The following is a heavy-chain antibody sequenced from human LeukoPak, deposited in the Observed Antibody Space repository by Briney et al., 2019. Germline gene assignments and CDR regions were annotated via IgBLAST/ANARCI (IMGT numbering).Heavy chain of an antibody. CDR2: INPNSGGT. CDR3: ARDLIYWAYSGSCP. CDR1: GYTFIDYY. D-gene: IGHD1-26*01. V-gene: IGHV1-2*02. Sequence: ASVKVSCKASGYTFIDYYIHWVRQAPGQGLEWMGWINPNSGGTNYAQKFQGRVTMTRDTSISTAYMELSRLRSDDTAVYYCARDLIYWAYSGSCPWGQGTLVTVSS. J-gene: IGHJ5*02.